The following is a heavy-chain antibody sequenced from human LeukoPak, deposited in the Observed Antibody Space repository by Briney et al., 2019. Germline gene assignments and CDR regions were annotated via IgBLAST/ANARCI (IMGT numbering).Heavy chain of an antibody. Sequence: ASVKVSCKASGGTFSSYAISWVRQAPGQGLEWMGGIIPIFGTANYAQKFQGRVTITADESTSTAYMELSSLRSEDTAVYYCARVQRWLQSLCSWFDPWGQGTLVTVSS. CDR3: ARVQRWLQSLCSWFDP. CDR2: IIPIFGTA. CDR1: GGTFSSYA. J-gene: IGHJ5*02. D-gene: IGHD5-24*01. V-gene: IGHV1-69*13.